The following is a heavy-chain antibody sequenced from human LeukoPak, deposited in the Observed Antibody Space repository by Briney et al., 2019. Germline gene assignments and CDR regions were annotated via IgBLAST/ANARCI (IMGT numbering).Heavy chain of an antibody. CDR3: ARETYYYDSSGYLGDY. D-gene: IGHD3-22*01. Sequence: SETLSLTCTVSGGSISSYYWSWIRQPPGKGLEWIGYIYYSGSTNYNPSLKSRVTISVDTSKNQFSLKLSSVTAADTAVYYCARETYYYDSSGYLGDYWGQGTLVTVSS. J-gene: IGHJ4*02. V-gene: IGHV4-59*08. CDR2: IYYSGST. CDR1: GGSISSYY.